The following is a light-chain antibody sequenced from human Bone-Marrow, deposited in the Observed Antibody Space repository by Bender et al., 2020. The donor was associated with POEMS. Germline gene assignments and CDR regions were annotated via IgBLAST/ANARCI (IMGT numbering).Light chain of an antibody. CDR2: DVT. CDR1: SSDVGAYKN. Sequence: QSALTQPASVSGSPGQSITISCTGTSSDVGAYKNVYWYQQHPGKAPKLIIYDVTNRPSGVSNRFSGSKSGNTASLTISGLQAEDEADYYCCSYVGSRTWVFGEGSKVTVL. J-gene: IGLJ3*02. V-gene: IGLV2-14*03. CDR3: CSYVGSRTWV.